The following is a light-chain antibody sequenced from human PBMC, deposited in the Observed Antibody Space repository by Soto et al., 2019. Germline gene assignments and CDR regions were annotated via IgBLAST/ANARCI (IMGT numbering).Light chain of an antibody. V-gene: IGKV3-20*01. CDR2: GAS. CDR3: QQYNGYSTWT. Sequence: EIVLTQSPGTLSLSPVERDTLSCRSSRSLSNNIYLAWYQQKPGQAPRLLIYGASSRATGIPNRFSGSGSGTDFTLTISSLQPDDFATYYCQQYNGYSTWTFGQGTKVDIK. CDR1: RSLSNNIY. J-gene: IGKJ1*01.